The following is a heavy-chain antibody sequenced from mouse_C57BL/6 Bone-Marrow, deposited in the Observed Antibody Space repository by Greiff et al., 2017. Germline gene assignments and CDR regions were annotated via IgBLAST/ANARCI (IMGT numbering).Heavy chain of an antibody. D-gene: IGHD2-13*01. Sequence: EVQLQQSVAELVRPGASVTLSCTASGFNIKNSYMHWVKQRPEHGLEWIGRIDPANGNTTYAPKFPGKATITADTSSNTAYLQLSILTSADTAIYYCDSDYRARDYWGQGTSVTVSA. CDR3: DSDYRARDY. CDR2: IDPANGNT. CDR1: GFNIKNSY. J-gene: IGHJ4*01. V-gene: IGHV14-3*01.